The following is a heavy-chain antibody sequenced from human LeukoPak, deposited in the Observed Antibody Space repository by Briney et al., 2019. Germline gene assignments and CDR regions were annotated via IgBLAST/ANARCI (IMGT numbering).Heavy chain of an antibody. CDR2: ISYDGSNK. CDR1: GFTFSSYA. J-gene: IGHJ5*02. D-gene: IGHD3-3*01. CDR3: AREGLTYYDFWSGYYSWFDP. Sequence: GGSLRLSCAASGFTFSSYAMHWVRQAPGKGLEWVAVISYDGSNKYYADSVKGRFTISRDNSKNTLYLQMNSLRAEDTAVYYRAREGLTYYDFWSGYYSWFDPWGQGTLVTVSS. V-gene: IGHV3-30*01.